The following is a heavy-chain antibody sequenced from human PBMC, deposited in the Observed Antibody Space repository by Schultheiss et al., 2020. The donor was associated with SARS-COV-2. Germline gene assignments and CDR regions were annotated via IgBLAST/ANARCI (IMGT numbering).Heavy chain of an antibody. CDR3: ARGDSSGTPST. CDR2: INHSGST. Sequence: SETLSLTCAVYGGSFSGDYWSWIRQPPGKGLEWIGEINHSGSTNYNPSLKSRVTMSVDTSKNQFSLKLISVTAADTAVYYCARGDSSGTPSTWGQGTLVTVSS. D-gene: IGHD3-22*01. J-gene: IGHJ4*02. CDR1: GGSFSGDY. V-gene: IGHV4-34*01.